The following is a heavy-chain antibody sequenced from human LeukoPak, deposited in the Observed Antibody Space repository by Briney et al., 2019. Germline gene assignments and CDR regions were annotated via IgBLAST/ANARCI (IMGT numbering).Heavy chain of an antibody. CDR3: ASLSFGSTHY. J-gene: IGHJ4*02. D-gene: IGHD3-16*02. CDR1: GFPFISFS. V-gene: IGHV3-74*01. CDR2: IHSNGSST. Sequence: GSLRLPCSAPGFPFISFSMHWVRQAPGKGLVWVSRIHSNGSSTNYADSVKGRFTISRDNAKNTLYLQMNSLRAEDTAVYYCASLSFGSTHYWGQGTLVTVSS.